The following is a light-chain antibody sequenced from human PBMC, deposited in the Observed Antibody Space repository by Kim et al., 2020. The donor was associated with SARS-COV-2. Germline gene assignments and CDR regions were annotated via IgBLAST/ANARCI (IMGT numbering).Light chain of an antibody. CDR2: DVS. CDR3: SSYTSSRAI. V-gene: IGLV2-14*03. J-gene: IGLJ2*01. Sequence: PGQSITLPCTRTSSDIGTYVYVSWYQQHPGKAPKLMIYDVSDRPSGVSNRFSGSKSGNTASLTISGLQAEDEADYYCSSYTSSRAIFGGGTQLTVL. CDR1: SSDIGTYVY.